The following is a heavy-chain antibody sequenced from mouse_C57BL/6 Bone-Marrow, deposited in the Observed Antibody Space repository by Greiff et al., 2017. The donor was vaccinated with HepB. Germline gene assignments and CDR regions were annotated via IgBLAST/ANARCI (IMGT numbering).Heavy chain of an antibody. CDR2: IHPNSGST. V-gene: IGHV1-64*01. D-gene: IGHD1-1*01. CDR1: GYTFTSYW. J-gene: IGHJ2*01. Sequence: QVQLKQPGAELVKPGASVKLSCKASGYTFTSYWMHWVKQRPGQGLEWIGMIHPNSGSTNYNEKFKSKATLTVDKSSSTAYMQLSSLTSEDSAVYYCARFRVVATTGPYYFDYWGQGTTLTVSS. CDR3: ARFRVVATTGPYYFDY.